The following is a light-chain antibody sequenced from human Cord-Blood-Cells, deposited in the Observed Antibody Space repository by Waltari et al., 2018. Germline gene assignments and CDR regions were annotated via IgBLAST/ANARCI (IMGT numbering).Light chain of an antibody. J-gene: IGKJ2*01. Sequence: DVVMTQSPLSLPVTLGQPASISCRSSQSLVHSDGNTYWNWFQQRPGQSPRRLISKVSNRDSEVPDRFSGSGSGTDFTLKISRVEAEDVGVYYCMQGTHWPPAYTFGQGTKLEIK. V-gene: IGKV2-30*02. CDR2: KVS. CDR3: MQGTHWPPAYT. CDR1: QSLVHSDGNTY.